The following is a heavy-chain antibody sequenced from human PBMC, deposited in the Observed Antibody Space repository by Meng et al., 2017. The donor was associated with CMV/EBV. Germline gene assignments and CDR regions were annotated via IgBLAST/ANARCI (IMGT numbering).Heavy chain of an antibody. CDR1: GFTFSNAW. Sequence: GGSLRLSCAASGFTFSNAWMSWVRQAPGKGLEWVAVISYDGSNKYYADSVKGRFTISRDNSKNTLYLQMNSLRAEDTAVYYCARRGDDYRNYYYGMDVWGQGTTVTVSS. D-gene: IGHD4-11*01. J-gene: IGHJ6*02. CDR2: ISYDGSNK. V-gene: IGHV3-30*03. CDR3: ARRGDDYRNYYYGMDV.